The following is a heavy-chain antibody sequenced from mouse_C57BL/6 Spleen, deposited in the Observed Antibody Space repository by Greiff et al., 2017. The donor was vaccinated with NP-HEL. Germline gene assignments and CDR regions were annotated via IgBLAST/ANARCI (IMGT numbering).Heavy chain of an antibody. V-gene: IGHV1-52*01. Sequence: VKLQQPGAELVRPGSSVKLSCKASGYTFTSYWMHWVKQRPIQGLEWIGNIDPSDSETHYNQKFKDKATLTVDKSSSTAYMQLSSLTSEDSAVYYCARSGSNYHYYAMDYWGQGTSVTVSS. CDR2: IDPSDSET. J-gene: IGHJ4*01. D-gene: IGHD2-5*01. CDR3: ARSGSNYHYYAMDY. CDR1: GYTFTSYW.